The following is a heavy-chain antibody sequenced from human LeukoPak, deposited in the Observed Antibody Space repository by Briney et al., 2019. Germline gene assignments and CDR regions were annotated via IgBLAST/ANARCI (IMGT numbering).Heavy chain of an antibody. CDR3: AHGAMYQLDY. CDR1: GFTLSSYS. V-gene: IGHV3-21*04. J-gene: IGHJ4*02. CDR2: ISSSSSYI. D-gene: IGHD2-2*01. Sequence: GGSLRLSCAASGFTLSSYSMNWVRQAPGKGLEWVSCISSSSSYIYYADSVKGRFTISRDNAKNSLYLQMNTLRAEDTAVYHCAHGAMYQLDYWGQGTLVTVSS.